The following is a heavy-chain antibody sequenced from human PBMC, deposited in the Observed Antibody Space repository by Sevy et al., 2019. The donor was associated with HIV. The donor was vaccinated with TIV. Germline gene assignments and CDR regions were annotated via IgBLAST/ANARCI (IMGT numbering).Heavy chain of an antibody. V-gene: IGHV4-31*03. CDR1: GGSISSGGYY. CDR3: ARVVVPAAIRGEYNWFDP. J-gene: IGHJ5*02. CDR2: TYYSGST. D-gene: IGHD2-2*02. Sequence: SETLSLTCTVSGGSISSGGYYWSWIRQHPGKGLEWIGYTYYSGSTYYNPSLKSRVTISVDTSKNQFSLKLSSVTAADTAVYYCARVVVPAAIRGEYNWFDPWGQGTLVTVSS.